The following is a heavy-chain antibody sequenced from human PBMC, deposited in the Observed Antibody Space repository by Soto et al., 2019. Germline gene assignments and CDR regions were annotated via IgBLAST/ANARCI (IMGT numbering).Heavy chain of an antibody. V-gene: IGHV1-69*13. CDR1: GGTFSSYA. J-gene: IGHJ4*02. D-gene: IGHD3-22*01. CDR3: ARDAHYDSSGYYPPYFDY. Sequence: SVKVSCKASGGTFSSYAISWVRQAPGQGLEWMGGIIPIFGTANYAQKFQGRVTITADESTSTAYMELSSLRSEDTAVYYCARDAHYDSSGYYPPYFDYWGQGTLVSVSS. CDR2: IIPIFGTA.